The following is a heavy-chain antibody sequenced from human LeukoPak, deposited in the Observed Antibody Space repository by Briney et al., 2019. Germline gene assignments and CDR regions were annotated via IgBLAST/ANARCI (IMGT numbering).Heavy chain of an antibody. CDR1: GFTFTRYT. J-gene: IGHJ6*03. CDR3: ASDTYSDHYYYYYMDV. CDR2: ISYDGSNK. Sequence: GGSLRLACAASGFTFTRYTMHWVRQAPGKGLEWVAVISYDGSNKYYADSAKGRFTISRDNSKNTLYLQMNSLRAEDTAVYYCASDTYSDHYYYYYMDVWGKGTTVTVSS. D-gene: IGHD5-18*01. V-gene: IGHV3-30*04.